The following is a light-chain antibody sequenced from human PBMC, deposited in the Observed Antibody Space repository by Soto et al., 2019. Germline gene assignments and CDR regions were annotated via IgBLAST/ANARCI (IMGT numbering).Light chain of an antibody. CDR3: QQSYSSPRT. CDR2: KAS. CDR1: QSISSW. Sequence: DVQMTQSPSTLSASVGDRVTITCRASQSISSWLAWYQQKPGKAPKLLIYKASSLESGVPSRFSGSGYGTDFTLTITSLQSEDFAIYYCQQSYSSPRTFGQGTKVDIK. V-gene: IGKV1-5*03. J-gene: IGKJ1*01.